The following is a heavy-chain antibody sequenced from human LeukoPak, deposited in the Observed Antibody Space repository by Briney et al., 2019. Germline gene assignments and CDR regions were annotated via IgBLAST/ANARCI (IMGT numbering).Heavy chain of an antibody. V-gene: IGHV4-59*08. CDR1: GGSISSYY. J-gene: IGHJ3*02. CDR2: IYYSGST. CDR3: ARHLVGDAFDI. Sequence: PSGTLSLTCTVSGGSISSYYWSWIRQPPGKGLEWIGYIYYSGSTNYNPSLKSRVTISVDTSKNQFSLKPSSVTAADTAVYYCARHLVGDAFDIWGQGTMVTVSS.